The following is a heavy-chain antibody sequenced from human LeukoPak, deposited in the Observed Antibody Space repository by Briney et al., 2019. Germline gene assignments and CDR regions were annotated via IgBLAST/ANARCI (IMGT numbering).Heavy chain of an antibody. CDR2: IKQDGSEK. Sequence: GGSLRLSCAASGFTFSSYWMSWVRQAPGKGLEWVANIKQDGSEKYYVDSVKGRFTISRDNAKNSLYLQMNSLRAEDTAVYYCAKDSHGDPTLLTDYWGQGTLVTVSS. CDR1: GFTFSSYW. J-gene: IGHJ4*02. V-gene: IGHV3-7*03. D-gene: IGHD4-17*01. CDR3: AKDSHGDPTLLTDY.